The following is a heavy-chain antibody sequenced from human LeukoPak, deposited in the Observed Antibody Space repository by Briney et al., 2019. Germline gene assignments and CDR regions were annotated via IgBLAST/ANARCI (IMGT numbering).Heavy chain of an antibody. D-gene: IGHD4-4*01. V-gene: IGHV4-59*12. Sequence: NPSETLSLTCTVSGGSISSYYWSWIRQPPGKGLEWIGYIYYSGSTNYNPSLKSRVTISVDTSKNQFSLKLSSVTAADTAVYYCARGTTVTRSDDIWGQGTMVTVSS. J-gene: IGHJ3*02. CDR2: IYYSGST. CDR1: GGSISSYY. CDR3: ARGTTVTRSDDI.